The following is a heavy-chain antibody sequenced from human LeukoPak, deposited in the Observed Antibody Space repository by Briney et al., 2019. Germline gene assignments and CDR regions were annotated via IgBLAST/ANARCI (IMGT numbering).Heavy chain of an antibody. CDR1: GYTFTSYY. J-gene: IGHJ4*02. CDR2: INPSGGIT. V-gene: IGHV1-46*01. Sequence: ASVKVSCKTSGYTFTSYYIYWVRQAPGQGLESMGIINPSGGITTYSQKFHGRVTMTRDTSTRTVYMELNNLTPGDTAIYYCAKAEGYGARDYWGQGTLVTVSS. CDR3: AKAEGYGARDY. D-gene: IGHD5-18*01.